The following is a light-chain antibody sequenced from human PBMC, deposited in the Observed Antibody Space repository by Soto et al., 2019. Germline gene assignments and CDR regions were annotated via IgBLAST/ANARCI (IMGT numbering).Light chain of an antibody. V-gene: IGKV1-5*01. CDR1: QSITTW. CDR2: DAS. CDR3: QQYNSYSALT. Sequence: DIQMTQSPSTVSAYVGDSVTITCRASQSITTWLAWYQQRPGKAPKLLIYDASSLESGVPSRFSGSGSGTEFTLTISSLQPDDFATYYCQQYNSYSALTFGGGTKVDIK. J-gene: IGKJ4*01.